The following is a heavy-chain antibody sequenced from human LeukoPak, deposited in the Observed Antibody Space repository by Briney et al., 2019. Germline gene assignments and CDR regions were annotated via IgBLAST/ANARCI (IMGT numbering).Heavy chain of an antibody. V-gene: IGHV3-30*04. J-gene: IGHJ4*02. Sequence: PGGSLRLSCAASGFTFRNYAIHWVRQAPGKGLEWVAVISYDGSNKYYADSVKGRFTISRDDSKSIAYLQMNSLKTEDTAVYYCTRVTPGWLRFLVADYWGQGTLVTVSS. CDR3: TRVTPGWLRFLVADY. CDR2: ISYDGSNK. D-gene: IGHD5-12*01. CDR1: GFTFRNYA.